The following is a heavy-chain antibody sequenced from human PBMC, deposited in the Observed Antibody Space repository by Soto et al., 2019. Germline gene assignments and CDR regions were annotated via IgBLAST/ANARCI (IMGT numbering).Heavy chain of an antibody. V-gene: IGHV1-3*05. CDR3: ARAWVVVTAPDY. D-gene: IGHD2-21*02. CDR2: INAGNGNT. CDR1: GYTFTSYA. Sequence: QVQLVQSGAEEKKPGASVKDSCKASGYTFTSYAMHWLRQAPGQWLEWMGWINAGNGNTKYSQKFQGRVTITRDTSASTAYMELSSLRSEDTAVYYCARAWVVVTAPDYWGQGTLVTVSS. J-gene: IGHJ4*02.